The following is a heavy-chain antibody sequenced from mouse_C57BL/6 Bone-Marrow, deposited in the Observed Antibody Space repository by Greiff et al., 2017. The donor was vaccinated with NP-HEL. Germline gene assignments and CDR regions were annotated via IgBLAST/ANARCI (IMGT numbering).Heavy chain of an antibody. CDR3: TLFITTVDY. V-gene: IGHV14-1*01. D-gene: IGHD1-1*01. Sequence: EVKVVESGAELVRPGASVKLSCTASGFNIKDYYMHWVKQRPEQGLEWIGRIDPEDGDTEYAPKFPGKATLTADTSSNTAYLQLSSLTSEDTAVYYCTLFITTVDYWGQGTTLTVSS. CDR1: GFNIKDYY. CDR2: IDPEDGDT. J-gene: IGHJ2*01.